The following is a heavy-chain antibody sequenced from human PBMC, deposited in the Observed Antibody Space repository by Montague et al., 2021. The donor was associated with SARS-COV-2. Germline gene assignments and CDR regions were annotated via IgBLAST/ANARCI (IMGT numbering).Heavy chain of an antibody. CDR1: GGSISSSSYY. CDR3: ARHYGVVVAAAIYDYYGMDV. Sequence: SETLSLTCTVSGGSISSSSYYWGWIRQPPGKGLEWIGSIYYSGSTYYNPSLKSRVTISVDTSKNQFSLKLSSVTAADTAVYYCARHYGVVVAAAIYDYYGMDVWGQGTTVTVSS. V-gene: IGHV4-39*01. J-gene: IGHJ6*02. CDR2: IYYSGST. D-gene: IGHD2-2*02.